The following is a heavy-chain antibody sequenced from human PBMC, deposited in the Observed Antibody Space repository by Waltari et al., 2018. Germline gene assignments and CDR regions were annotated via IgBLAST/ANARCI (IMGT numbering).Heavy chain of an antibody. J-gene: IGHJ6*02. CDR3: ARDTGTATEVYYGVDV. CDR2: INPVSGGT. D-gene: IGHD5-18*01. Sequence: QVHLVQSGAEVKKPGASVKVSCKASGYIFTAYYLHWVRQAPGQGFEWMGWINPVSGGTSYAQIFQGRVTMTRDTSSRTVYMELSGLRSDDTAVYFCARDTGTATEVYYGVDVWGQGTTVIVSS. CDR1: GYIFTAYY. V-gene: IGHV1-2*02.